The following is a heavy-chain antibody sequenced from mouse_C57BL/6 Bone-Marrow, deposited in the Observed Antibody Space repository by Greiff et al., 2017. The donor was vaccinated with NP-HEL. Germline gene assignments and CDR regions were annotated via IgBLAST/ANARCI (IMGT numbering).Heavy chain of an antibody. V-gene: IGHV5-6*01. D-gene: IGHD2-4*01. CDR3: ARRDYDGGYFDY. Sequence: EVQRVESGGDLVKPGGSLKLSCAASGFTFSSYGMSWVRQTPDKRLEWVATISSGGSYTYYPDSVKGRFTISRDNAKNTLYLQMSSLKSEDTAMYYCARRDYDGGYFDYWGQGTTLTVSS. CDR2: ISSGGSYT. J-gene: IGHJ2*01. CDR1: GFTFSSYG.